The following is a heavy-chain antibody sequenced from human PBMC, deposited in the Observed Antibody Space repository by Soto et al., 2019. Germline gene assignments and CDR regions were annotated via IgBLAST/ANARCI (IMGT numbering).Heavy chain of an antibody. CDR2: IYWDDDK. CDR3: AHSWYGGNPNWFDP. J-gene: IGHJ5*02. Sequence: QITLKESGPTLVKPTQTLTLTCTFSGFSLSTSGVGVGWIRQPPGKALEWLALIYWDDDKRNSPSLKSRLTITKDTSKNQVVLTMTNMDPVDTATYYCAHSWYGGNPNWFDPWGQGTLVTVSS. D-gene: IGHD2-15*01. V-gene: IGHV2-5*02. CDR1: GFSLSTSGVG.